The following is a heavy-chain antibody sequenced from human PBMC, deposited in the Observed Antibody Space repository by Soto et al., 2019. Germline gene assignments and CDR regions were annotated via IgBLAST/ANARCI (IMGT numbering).Heavy chain of an antibody. J-gene: IGHJ6*02. V-gene: IGHV4-59*01. Sequence: SETLSLTCTVSGGSISSYYWSWIRQPPGKGLEWIGYIYYSGSTNYNPSLKSRVTISVDTSKNQFSLKLSSVTAADTAVYYCARDLAFGGVIRRPYGMDVWGQGTTVTVSS. D-gene: IGHD3-16*02. CDR2: IYYSGST. CDR1: GGSISSYY. CDR3: ARDLAFGGVIRRPYGMDV.